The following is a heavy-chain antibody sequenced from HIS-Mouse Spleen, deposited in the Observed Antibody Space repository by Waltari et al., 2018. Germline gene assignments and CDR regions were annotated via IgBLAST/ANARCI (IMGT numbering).Heavy chain of an antibody. CDR1: GGSISSSSYY. CDR3: AREIPYSSSWYDWYFDL. Sequence: QLQLQESGPGLVKPSETLSLTCTVSGGSISSSSYYWGWIRQPPGKGLEWIGSIDYSGSTDSNPSLKSRVTISVDTSKNQFSLKLSSVTAADTAVYYCAREIPYSSSWYDWYFDLWGRGTLVTVSS. J-gene: IGHJ2*01. D-gene: IGHD6-13*01. V-gene: IGHV4-39*07. CDR2: IDYSGST.